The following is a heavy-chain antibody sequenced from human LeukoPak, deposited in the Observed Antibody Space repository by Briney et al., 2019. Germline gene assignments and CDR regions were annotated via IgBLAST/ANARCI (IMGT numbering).Heavy chain of an antibody. CDR1: GYTFTGYY. V-gene: IGHV1-2*02. CDR2: INPNSGGT. CDR3: AIPRTTGGAGYWYFDL. D-gene: IGHD1-1*01. Sequence: GASVKVSCKASGYTFTGYYMHWVRQAPGQGLEWMGWINPNSGGTNYAQKFQGRVTMTRDTSISTAYMELSRLRSDDTAVYYCAIPRTTGGAGYWYFDLWGRGTLVTVSS. J-gene: IGHJ2*01.